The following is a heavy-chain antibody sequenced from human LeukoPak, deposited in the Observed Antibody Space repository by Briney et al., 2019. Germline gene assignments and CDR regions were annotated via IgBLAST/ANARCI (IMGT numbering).Heavy chain of an antibody. J-gene: IGHJ4*02. CDR1: GGSFSGYY. V-gene: IGHV4-34*01. Sequence: SETLSLTCAVYGGSFSGYYWSWIRQPPGKGLEWIGEINHSGSTNYNPSLKSRVTISVDTSKNQFSLKLSSVTAADTAVYYCARGVARSSKFHFSYYFDYWGQGTLVTVSS. D-gene: IGHD6-6*01. CDR2: INHSGST. CDR3: ARGVARSSKFHFSYYFDY.